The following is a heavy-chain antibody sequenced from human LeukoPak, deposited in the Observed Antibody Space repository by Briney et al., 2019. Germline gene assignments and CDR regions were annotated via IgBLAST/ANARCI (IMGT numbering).Heavy chain of an antibody. CDR2: IYYSGST. J-gene: IGHJ4*02. CDR3: ARGEKNYDPFDY. V-gene: IGHV4-30-4*01. D-gene: IGHD3-22*01. Sequence: SETLSLTCTVSGGSISSGDYYWSWIRQPPGKGLEWIGYIYYSGSTYYNPSLKSRVTISIDTSKNQFSLKLSSVTAADTAVYYCARGEKNYDPFDYWGQGTLVTVSS. CDR1: GGSISSGDYY.